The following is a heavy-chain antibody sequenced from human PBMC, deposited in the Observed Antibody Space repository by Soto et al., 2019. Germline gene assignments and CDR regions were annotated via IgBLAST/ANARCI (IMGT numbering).Heavy chain of an antibody. Sequence: QTLSLTCAISGDSVSSNSALWNWIRQSPSRGLEWLGRTFYTSKWYNDYAVSVKSRLTINADTSKNQFSLQLTSVTPEDTAVYYCARLTSSGWSYYYGMDFWGLGTTVTVSS. V-gene: IGHV6-1*01. D-gene: IGHD6-19*01. CDR2: TFYTSKWYN. J-gene: IGHJ6*02. CDR3: ARLTSSGWSYYYGMDF. CDR1: GDSVSSNSAL.